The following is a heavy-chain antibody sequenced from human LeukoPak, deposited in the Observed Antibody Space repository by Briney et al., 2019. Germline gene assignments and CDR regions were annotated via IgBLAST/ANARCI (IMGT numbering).Heavy chain of an antibody. CDR1: GFTFSGSA. CDR3: ASSMIVVATFDY. Sequence: SGGSLKLSCAASGFTFSGSAMHWVRQAPGKGLEWVAVISYDGSNKYYADSVKGRFTISRDNSKNTLYLQMNSLRAEDTAVYYCASSMIVVATFDYWGQGTLVTVSS. CDR2: ISYDGSNK. J-gene: IGHJ4*02. V-gene: IGHV3-30*04. D-gene: IGHD3-22*01.